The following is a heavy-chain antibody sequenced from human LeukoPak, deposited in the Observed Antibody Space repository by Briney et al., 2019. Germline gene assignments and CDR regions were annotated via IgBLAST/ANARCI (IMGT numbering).Heavy chain of an antibody. CDR1: GGSISSYY. J-gene: IGHJ4*02. V-gene: IGHV4-59*08. CDR2: IYYSGST. D-gene: IGHD6-13*01. Sequence: PSETLSLTCTVSGGSISSYYWSWIRQPPGKGLEWIGYIYYSGSTNYNPSLKSRVTISVDTSKNQFPLKLSSVTAADTAVYYCARARIAAGRDYFDYWGQGTLVTVSS. CDR3: ARARIAAGRDYFDY.